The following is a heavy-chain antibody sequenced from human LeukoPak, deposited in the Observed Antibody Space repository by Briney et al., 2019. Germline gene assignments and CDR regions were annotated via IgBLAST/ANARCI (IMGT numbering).Heavy chain of an antibody. D-gene: IGHD4-17*01. J-gene: IGHJ5*02. CDR3: ATVKYDYGDPVGWFDP. CDR1: GFPFSTSA. V-gene: IGHV3-23*05. Sequence: GGFLRLSCATSGFPFSTSAMTWVRQAPGKGLEWVSHILSTGTTYYADSVRGRFSISRDNAKNTLFLLMTSLRAEDTAVYYCATVKYDYGDPVGWFDPWGQGTLVTVSS. CDR2: ILSTGTT.